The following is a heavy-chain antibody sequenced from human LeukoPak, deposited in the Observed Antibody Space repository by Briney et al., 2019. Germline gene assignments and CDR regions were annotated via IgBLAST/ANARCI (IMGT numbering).Heavy chain of an antibody. CDR3: AKDRPTEQWLSGPHCFDY. CDR1: GFTFSTYA. D-gene: IGHD6-19*01. J-gene: IGHJ4*02. CDR2: ISGSGGAS. V-gene: IGHV3-23*01. Sequence: PGGSLRLSCAASGFTFSTYAMTWVRQAPGKGLEWVSGISGSGGASFYAGSVKGRFTIYRDNSKNMLYLQMNSLRVEDTAVYYRAKDRPTEQWLSGPHCFDYWGQGTLVTVSS.